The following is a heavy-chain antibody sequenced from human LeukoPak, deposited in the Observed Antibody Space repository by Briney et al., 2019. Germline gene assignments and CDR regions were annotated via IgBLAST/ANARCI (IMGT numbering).Heavy chain of an antibody. Sequence: GGSLRLSCAASGFTFSSYSMNWVHQAPGKGLEWVSSISSSSSYIYYADSVKGRFTISRDNAKNSLYLQMNSLRAEDTAVYYCARDALYYYDSSGYYFDYWGQGTLVTVSS. CDR2: ISSSSSYI. CDR3: ARDALYYYDSSGYYFDY. CDR1: GFTFSSYS. D-gene: IGHD3-22*01. J-gene: IGHJ4*02. V-gene: IGHV3-21*01.